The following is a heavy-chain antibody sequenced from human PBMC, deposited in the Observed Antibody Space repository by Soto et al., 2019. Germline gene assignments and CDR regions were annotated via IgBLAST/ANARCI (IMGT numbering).Heavy chain of an antibody. Sequence: ASVKVSCKSSGYTFTSYYMHWVRQAPGQGLEWMGIINPSGGSTSYAQKFQGRVTMTRDTSTSTVYMELSSLRSEDTAVYYCARRGGVELMVYAAYFDYWGQGTLVTVSS. CDR1: GYTFTSYY. V-gene: IGHV1-46*03. CDR3: ARRGGVELMVYAAYFDY. D-gene: IGHD2-8*01. CDR2: INPSGGST. J-gene: IGHJ4*02.